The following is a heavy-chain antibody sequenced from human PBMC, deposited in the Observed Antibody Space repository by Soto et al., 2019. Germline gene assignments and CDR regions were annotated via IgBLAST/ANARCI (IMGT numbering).Heavy chain of an antibody. CDR1: GGSISSSSYY. D-gene: IGHD2-15*01. CDR3: ARQVVVVAATEFDY. J-gene: IGHJ4*02. CDR2: IYYSGST. Sequence: PSETLSLTCTVSGGSISSSSYYWGWIRQPPGKGLEWIGSIYYSGSTYYNPSLKSRVTISVDTSKNQFSLKLSSVTAADTAVYYCARQVVVVAATEFDYWGQGTLVTVS. V-gene: IGHV4-39*01.